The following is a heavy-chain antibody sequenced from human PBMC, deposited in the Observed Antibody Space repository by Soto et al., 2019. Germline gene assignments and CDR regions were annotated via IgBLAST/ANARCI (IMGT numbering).Heavy chain of an antibody. J-gene: IGHJ5*02. V-gene: IGHV3-23*01. CDR1: EFTFRNYA. D-gene: IGHD1-7*01. CDR2: IGASGAGT. Sequence: GGSLRLSCTASEFTFRNYAMSWVRQAPGKRLEWVSAIGASGAGTHYSDSVKGRFTISRDASKDTLFLQMSNLRAEDTALYYCSKGEMSTIRNSFDPWGQGTLVTVSS. CDR3: SKGEMSTIRNSFDP.